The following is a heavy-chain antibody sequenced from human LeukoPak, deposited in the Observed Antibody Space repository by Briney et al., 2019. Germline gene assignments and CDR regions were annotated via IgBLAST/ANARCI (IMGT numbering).Heavy chain of an antibody. D-gene: IGHD4-11*01. CDR3: ARDGPLQSLDY. CDR2: VSFDGTNK. CDR1: GFTFSGYA. J-gene: IGHJ4*02. V-gene: IGHV3-30*04. Sequence: GRSLRLSYAASGFTFSGYAMHWVRQAPGKGLEYMAGVSFDGTNKYYADSVKGRFTISRDNSRNTLYLQINSLRTADTALYYCARDGPLQSLDYWGQGTLVTVSS.